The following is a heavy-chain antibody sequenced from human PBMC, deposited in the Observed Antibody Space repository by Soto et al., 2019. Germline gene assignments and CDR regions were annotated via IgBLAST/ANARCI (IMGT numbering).Heavy chain of an antibody. CDR3: ARGLAYGDYGWLDP. D-gene: IGHD4-17*01. CDR2: SSNSGSTI. Sequence: QVQLVEAGGGLVKPGGSLRLSCAASEFTFSDYYMTWIRQAPGKGLEWVSYSSNSGSTIYYADSVKGRFTISRDNAKNSLYLQMNSLRAEDTAVYDCARGLAYGDYGWLDPWGQGTLVTVSP. V-gene: IGHV3-11*01. CDR1: EFTFSDYY. J-gene: IGHJ5*02.